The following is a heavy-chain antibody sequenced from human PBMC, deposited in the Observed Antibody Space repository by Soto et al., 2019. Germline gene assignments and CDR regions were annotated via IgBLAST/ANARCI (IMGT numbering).Heavy chain of an antibody. CDR2: IHSEGGTT. V-gene: IGHV3-74*01. Sequence: EVQLVESEGGLVQRGGSLRLSCAASGFTFNYYWMHWVRQAPGQGLVWVSNIHSEGGTTTYPDSVKGRFTIARDNAKNTLYLQMNSLRAEDTAVYYCVRGDKGGFDLWGQGTTVTVSS. CDR1: GFTFNYYW. D-gene: IGHD2-21*02. J-gene: IGHJ3*01. CDR3: VRGDKGGFDL.